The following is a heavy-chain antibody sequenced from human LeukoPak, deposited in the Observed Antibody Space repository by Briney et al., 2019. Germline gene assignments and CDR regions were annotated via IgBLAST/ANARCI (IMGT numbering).Heavy chain of an antibody. J-gene: IGHJ4*02. V-gene: IGHV3-30*02. CDR3: ARGTPGYYGSGSRLDY. Sequence: PGGSLRLSCVASEFTFSSYGMHWVRQAPGKGLQWVAFIRYDGTTQYYTNSVKGRFTISRDNSKNTMYLQMNSLRAEDTAVYYCARGTPGYYGSGSRLDYWGQGTVVTVSS. CDR2: IRYDGTTQ. CDR1: EFTFSSYG. D-gene: IGHD3-10*01.